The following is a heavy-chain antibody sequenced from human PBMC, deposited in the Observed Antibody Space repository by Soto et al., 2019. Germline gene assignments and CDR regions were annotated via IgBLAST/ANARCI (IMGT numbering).Heavy chain of an antibody. CDR3: AKGLAAARFDP. Sequence: GGSLRLSYAASGLTFSSYVLSWVRQGPGKGLEWVSAISGSGGSTYYADSVKGRFTISRDNSKNTLYLQMNSLRAEDTALYYCAKGLAAARFDPWGQGTLVTVSS. CDR1: GLTFSSYV. D-gene: IGHD6-13*01. V-gene: IGHV3-23*01. J-gene: IGHJ5*02. CDR2: ISGSGGST.